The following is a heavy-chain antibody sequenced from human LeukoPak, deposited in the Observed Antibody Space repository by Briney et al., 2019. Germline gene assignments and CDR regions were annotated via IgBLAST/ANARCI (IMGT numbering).Heavy chain of an antibody. Sequence: GGSLRLSCAASGFTFSDYYMSWIRQAPGKGLEWVSYISSSGSTIYYADSVKGRFTISRDNAKNSLYLQMNSLRAEDTAVYYCARVTWVGSSRLNWFDPWGQGTLVTASS. D-gene: IGHD6-13*01. CDR1: GFTFSDYY. CDR2: ISSSGSTI. V-gene: IGHV3-11*01. J-gene: IGHJ5*02. CDR3: ARVTWVGSSRLNWFDP.